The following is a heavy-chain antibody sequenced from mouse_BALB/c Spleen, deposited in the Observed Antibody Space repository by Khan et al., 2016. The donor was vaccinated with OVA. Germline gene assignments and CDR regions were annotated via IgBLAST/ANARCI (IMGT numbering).Heavy chain of an antibody. CDR3: GRDRGGCDSYYGDY. J-gene: IGHJ2*01. Sequence: EVQLQESGPGLVKPSQTVSLTCTVTGISITTGNYRWSWIRQFPGNKLEWIGYLYYSGTTTYNPSLTSRTTITRDTSKNQFFLEMNSLTAADTATYYSGRDRGGCDSYYGDYWGQGTTLTVSS. CDR2: LYYSGTT. V-gene: IGHV3-5*02. CDR1: GISITTGNYR. D-gene: IGHD2-2*01.